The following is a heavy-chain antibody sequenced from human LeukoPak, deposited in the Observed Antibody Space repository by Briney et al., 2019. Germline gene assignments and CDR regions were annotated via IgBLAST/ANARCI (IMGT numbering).Heavy chain of an antibody. CDR3: GKDQNVAAAGFPYDY. CDR1: GFTISSYG. CDR2: ISGSGGGT. V-gene: IGHV3-23*01. J-gene: IGHJ4*02. Sequence: GGSLRLSCAASGFTISSYGMSWVRQAPGKGLEWVSYISGSGGGTLYADSVKGRFSISRDNSKNTLYLQMNSLRAEDTAVYYCGKDQNVAAAGFPYDYWGQGTLVTVSS. D-gene: IGHD6-13*01.